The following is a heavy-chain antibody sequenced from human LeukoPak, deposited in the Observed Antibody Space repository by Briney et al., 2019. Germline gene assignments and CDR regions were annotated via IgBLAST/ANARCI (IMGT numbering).Heavy chain of an antibody. CDR1: GFTFSTYG. CDR3: SKGDSGSYRALDI. V-gene: IGHV3-33*06. D-gene: IGHD1-26*01. J-gene: IGHJ3*02. CDR2: IWYDGGNK. Sequence: GGSLRLSCAASGFTFSTYGMHWVRQAPGKGLEWVAGIWYDGGNKYHADSVEGRFGISGDNSKNTLNLQMNSLRVEYTDVFLFSKGDSGSYRALDIWGQRTMVTLSP.